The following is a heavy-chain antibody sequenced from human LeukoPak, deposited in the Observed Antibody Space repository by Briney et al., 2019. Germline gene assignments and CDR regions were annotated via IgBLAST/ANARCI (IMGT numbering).Heavy chain of an antibody. CDR1: GLTFSSYG. CDR3: AGIWFGEFLDH. Sequence: GGSLTLSCAPSGLTFSSYGVHWLREATDKGLEGCAFIRYDGSNKYYADSVKGRFTISRDNSKNTLYLQMNSLRAEDTAVYYCAGIWFGEFLDHWGQGTVVTVSS. CDR2: IRYDGSNK. J-gene: IGHJ4*02. V-gene: IGHV3-30*02. D-gene: IGHD3-10*01.